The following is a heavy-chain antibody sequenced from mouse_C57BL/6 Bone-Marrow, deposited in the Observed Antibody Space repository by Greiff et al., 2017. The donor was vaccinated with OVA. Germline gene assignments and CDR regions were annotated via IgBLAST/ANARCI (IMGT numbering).Heavy chain of an antibody. CDR2: ISNGGGST. J-gene: IGHJ3*01. V-gene: IGHV5-12*01. CDR3: ARPYYYGSRRAY. Sequence: EVKVVESGGGLVQPGGSLKLSCAASGFTFSDYYMYWVRQTPEKRLEWVAYISNGGGSTYYPDTVKGRFTISRDNAKNTLYLQMSRLKSEDTAMYYCARPYYYGSRRAYWGQGTLVTVSA. CDR1: GFTFSDYY. D-gene: IGHD1-1*01.